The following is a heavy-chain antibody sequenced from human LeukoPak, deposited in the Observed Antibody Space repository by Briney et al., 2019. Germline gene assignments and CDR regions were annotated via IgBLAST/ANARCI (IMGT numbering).Heavy chain of an antibody. CDR1: GLTVSTNF. V-gene: IGHV3-66*02. J-gene: IGHJ4*02. CDR3: ASERRYDVLTGYYPLAY. CDR2: IYIDGST. D-gene: IGHD3-9*01. Sequence: GGSLRLSCAASGLTVSTNFMSWVRLAPGKGLECVSVIYIDGSTFCTDSVKGRFTISRDNSKNTLFLQMNSLRPEDTAVYYCASERRYDVLTGYYPLAYWGQGALVTVSS.